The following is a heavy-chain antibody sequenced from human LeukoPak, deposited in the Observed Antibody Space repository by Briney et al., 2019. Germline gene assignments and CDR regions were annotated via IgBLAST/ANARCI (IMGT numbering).Heavy chain of an antibody. D-gene: IGHD3-16*01. J-gene: IGHJ4*02. CDR3: AKREHGGAGYGTFDY. CDR2: INPNSGGT. Sequence: ASVKVSCKASGYTFTDYYMHWVRQARGQGLEWMGRINPNSGGTNYAQKFQGRVTMTRDTSISTAYMELSRLRSDDTAVYYCAKREHGGAGYGTFDYWGQGTLVTVSS. V-gene: IGHV1-2*06. CDR1: GYTFTDYY.